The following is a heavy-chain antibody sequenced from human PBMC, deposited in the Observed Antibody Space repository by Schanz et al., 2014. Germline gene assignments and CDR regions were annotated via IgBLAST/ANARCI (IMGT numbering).Heavy chain of an antibody. CDR2: ISSSSSYI. D-gene: IGHD6-19*01. CDR1: GFNFYTSA. V-gene: IGHV3-21*02. Sequence: EVKLLESGGGLVQPGGSLRLSCVASGFNFYTSAMTWVRQAPGKGLEWVSSISSSSSYISYADSVKGRFTISRDNSKNTVYLQMNSLRTDDTAMYYCARDPNTSAWLPYFDSWGQGTLVTVSS. CDR3: ARDPNTSAWLPYFDS. J-gene: IGHJ4*02.